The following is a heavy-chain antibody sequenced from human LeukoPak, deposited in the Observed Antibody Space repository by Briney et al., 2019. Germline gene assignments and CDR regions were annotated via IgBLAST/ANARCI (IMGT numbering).Heavy chain of an antibody. CDR2: ISSSSSYI. D-gene: IGHD2-2*02. V-gene: IGHV3-21*01. Sequence: PGGPLRLSCAASGFTFSSYSMNWVRQAPGKGLEWVSSISSSSSYIYYADSVKGRFTISRDNAKNSLYLQMNSLRAEDTAVYYCARHPYCSSTSCYNFDYWGQGTLVTVSS. CDR3: ARHPYCSSTSCYNFDY. J-gene: IGHJ4*02. CDR1: GFTFSSYS.